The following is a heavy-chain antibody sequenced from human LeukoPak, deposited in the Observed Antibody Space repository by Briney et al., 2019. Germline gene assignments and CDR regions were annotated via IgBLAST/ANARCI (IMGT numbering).Heavy chain of an antibody. Sequence: PGGSLRLSCAASGFTFSSYSMNWVRQAPGKGLEWVSCISSSSSTIYYADSVKGRFTISRDNAKNSLYLQMNSLRAEDTAVYYCARVPVAAANFDYWGQGTLVTVSS. CDR1: GFTFSSYS. D-gene: IGHD6-13*01. V-gene: IGHV3-48*04. J-gene: IGHJ4*02. CDR2: ISSSSSTI. CDR3: ARVPVAAANFDY.